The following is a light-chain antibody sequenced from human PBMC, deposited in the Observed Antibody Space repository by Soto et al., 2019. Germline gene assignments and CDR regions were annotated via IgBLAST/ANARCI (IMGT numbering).Light chain of an antibody. Sequence: QSVLTQPPSASGTPGQRVAISCSGSSSNLGSNFVHWYQQLPGAAPKLLIYTNNQRPSGVPDRFSGSKSGPSASLAISGLRSEDEADYYCATWDDSLSGVVFGGGTKLTVL. CDR3: ATWDDSLSGVV. J-gene: IGLJ2*01. CDR1: SSNLGSNF. V-gene: IGLV1-47*01. CDR2: TNN.